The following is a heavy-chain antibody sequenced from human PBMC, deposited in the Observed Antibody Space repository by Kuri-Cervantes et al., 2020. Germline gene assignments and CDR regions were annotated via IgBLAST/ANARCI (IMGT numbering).Heavy chain of an antibody. CDR2: MNPNSGNT. D-gene: IGHD3-3*01. J-gene: IGHJ6*03. V-gene: IGHV1-8*01. CDR1: GYTFTSYD. Sequence: ASVKVSCKASGYTFTSYDINWVRQATGQGLEWMGWMNPNSGNTGYAQKFQGRVTMTRNTSISTAYMELSSLRSEDTAVYYCAREHRITIFGVVIRIRTHMGVWGKGTTVTVSS. CDR3: AREHRITIFGVVIRIRTHMGV.